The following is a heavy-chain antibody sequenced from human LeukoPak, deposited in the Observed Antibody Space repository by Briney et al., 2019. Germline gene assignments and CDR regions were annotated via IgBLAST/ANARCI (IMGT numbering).Heavy chain of an antibody. D-gene: IGHD2/OR15-2a*01. V-gene: IGHV3-9*01. J-gene: IGHJ4*02. Sequence: GGSLRLSCAASGFTFDDYAMHWVRQAPGKGLEGVSGISWNSGSIAYVDSVKGRFTISRDNAKNSLYLQMNSLRAEDTALYYCVKDTAEYLFDFWGQGTLVTVSS. CDR1: GFTFDDYA. CDR3: VKDTAEYLFDF. CDR2: ISWNSGSI.